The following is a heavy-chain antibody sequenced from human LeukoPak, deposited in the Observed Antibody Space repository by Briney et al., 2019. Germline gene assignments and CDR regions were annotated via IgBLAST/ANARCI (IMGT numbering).Heavy chain of an antibody. D-gene: IGHD6-13*01. CDR2: IYHSGST. Sequence: SETLSLTCTVSGGSISSAYYWGWIRQPPGKGLEWIGSIYHSGSTYYNPSLKSRVTISVDTSKNQFSLKLSSVTAADTAVYYCAGPVAAAGSEIHNWGQGTMVTVSS. CDR1: GGSISSAYY. J-gene: IGHJ4*02. CDR3: AGPVAAAGSEIHN. V-gene: IGHV4-38-2*02.